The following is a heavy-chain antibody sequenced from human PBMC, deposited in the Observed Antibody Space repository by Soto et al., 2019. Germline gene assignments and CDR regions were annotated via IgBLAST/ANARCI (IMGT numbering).Heavy chain of an antibody. V-gene: IGHV4-59*01. D-gene: IGHD3-10*01. CDR3: ARVNGEFSSYYYYGMDV. J-gene: IGHJ6*02. Sequence: SETLSLTCTVSDGSISSYYWSWIRQPPGKGLEWIGYIYYSGSTNYNPSLKSRVTISVDTSKNQFSLKLSSVTAADTAVYYCARVNGEFSSYYYYGMDVWGQGTTVTVSS. CDR1: DGSISSYY. CDR2: IYYSGST.